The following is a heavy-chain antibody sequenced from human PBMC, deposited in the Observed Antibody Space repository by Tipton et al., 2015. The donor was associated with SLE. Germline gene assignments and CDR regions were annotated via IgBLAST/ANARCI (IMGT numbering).Heavy chain of an antibody. Sequence: TLSLTCTVSGGSISSSSYYWGWIRQPPGKGLEWIGGIYYSGSTYYNPALKSRVTISVDTSKNQFSLKLSSVTAADTAVYYCARRGYDIRFSDWGQGTLVTVSS. CDR3: ARRGYDIRFSD. D-gene: IGHD5-12*01. CDR2: IYYSGST. J-gene: IGHJ4*02. CDR1: GGSISSSSYY. V-gene: IGHV4-39*07.